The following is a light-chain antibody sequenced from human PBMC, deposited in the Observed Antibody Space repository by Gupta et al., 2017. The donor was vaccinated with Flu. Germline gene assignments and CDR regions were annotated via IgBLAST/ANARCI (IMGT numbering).Light chain of an antibody. CDR2: NDN. V-gene: IGLV1-47*01. CDR3: AAWDASRSAYL. J-gene: IGLJ1*01. Sequence: RVTISCSVSDSKVGTDNVYWYPQLPGPAPKLLIYNDNQRPSGVPARFSGAKSGTSAALTISGLRAEDEADYYCAAWDASRSAYLFGSGTKVTVL. CDR1: DSKVGTDN.